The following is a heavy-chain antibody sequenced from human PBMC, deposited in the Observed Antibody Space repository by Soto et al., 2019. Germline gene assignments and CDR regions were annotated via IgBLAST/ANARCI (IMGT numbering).Heavy chain of an antibody. CDR3: ARTAGGSVRGALDI. D-gene: IGHD6-13*01. Sequence: QVQLEESGGGVVQPGTSLRLSWVASGFTFSSYGMHWVRQAPGKGLEWVAVIPNTENKKYYADSVKGRFTISRDNSQNTLFLQMDILMSEDTAVYYCARTAGGSVRGALDIWGQGTMVTVS. V-gene: IGHV3-30-3*01. CDR1: GFTFSSYG. J-gene: IGHJ3*02. CDR2: IPNTENKK.